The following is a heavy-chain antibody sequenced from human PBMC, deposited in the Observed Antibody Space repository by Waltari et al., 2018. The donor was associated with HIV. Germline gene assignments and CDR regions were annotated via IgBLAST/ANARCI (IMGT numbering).Heavy chain of an antibody. CDR2: ISGSGGST. J-gene: IGHJ6*02. D-gene: IGHD3-22*01. Sequence: EVQLLESGGCLVQPGGSLRLSCAACGFTFRSYAMSGVRQALGQGLEWVSAISGSGGSTYYADSVKGRFAISRDNSKNTLYLQMNSLRAEDTAVYSCAKGGVGSSGYYSPYYYYGMDVWGQGTTVTVSS. CDR1: GFTFRSYA. V-gene: IGHV3-23*01. CDR3: AKGGVGSSGYYSPYYYYGMDV.